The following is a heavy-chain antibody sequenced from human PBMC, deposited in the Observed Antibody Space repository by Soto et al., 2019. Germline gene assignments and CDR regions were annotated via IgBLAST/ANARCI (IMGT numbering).Heavy chain of an antibody. CDR2: INSDGSST. D-gene: IGHD2-2*02. CDR3: ARVKYCSSTSCYTWDGNYYYYGMDV. V-gene: IGHV3-74*01. Sequence: EVQLVESGGGLVQPGGSLRLSCAASGFTFSSYWMHWVRQAPGKGLVWVSRINSDGSSTSYADSVKGRFTISRDNAKNTLYLQMNSLRAEDTAVYYCARVKYCSSTSCYTWDGNYYYYGMDVWGQGTTVTVSS. J-gene: IGHJ6*02. CDR1: GFTFSSYW.